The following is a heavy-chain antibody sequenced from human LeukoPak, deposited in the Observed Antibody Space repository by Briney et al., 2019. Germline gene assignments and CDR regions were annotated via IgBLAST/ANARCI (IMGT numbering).Heavy chain of an antibody. CDR3: ATPSQYGYGYYYFDY. V-gene: IGHV5-51*01. CDR2: IYPGDSDT. D-gene: IGHD5-18*01. CDR1: GYSFTSYW. Sequence: GESLQISCKGSGYSFTSYWIGWVRQMPGKGLEWMGIIYPGDSDTRYSPSFQGQVTISADKSISTAYLQWSSLKASDTAMYYCATPSQYGYGYYYFDYWGQGTLVTVSS. J-gene: IGHJ4*02.